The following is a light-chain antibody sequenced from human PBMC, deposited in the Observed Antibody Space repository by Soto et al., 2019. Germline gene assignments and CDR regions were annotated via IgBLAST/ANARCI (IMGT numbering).Light chain of an antibody. CDR3: QQYHNWPIT. J-gene: IGKJ5*01. V-gene: IGKV3D-15*01. CDR2: GAS. Sequence: DIEMTQSPATLSVFPGERATLSCRASQSVGSNFAWYQQSPGQAPRLLIYGASSRATGIPDRFSGSGSGTDFTLTISRLEPEDFAVYYCQQYHNWPITFGQGTRLEIK. CDR1: QSVGSN.